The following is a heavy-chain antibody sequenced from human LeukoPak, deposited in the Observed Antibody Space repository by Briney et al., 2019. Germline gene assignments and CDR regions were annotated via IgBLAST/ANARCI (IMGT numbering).Heavy chain of an antibody. Sequence: KPGGSLRLSCAASGFTFSDYYMSWIRQAPGKGLEWVSYISSSGSTIYYADSVKGRFTISRDNAKNSLYLQMNSLRAEDTAVYYCARDSAPDTAMVYFDYWGQGTLVTVSS. V-gene: IGHV3-11*04. CDR3: ARDSAPDTAMVYFDY. D-gene: IGHD5-18*01. J-gene: IGHJ4*02. CDR2: ISSSGSTI. CDR1: GFTFSDYY.